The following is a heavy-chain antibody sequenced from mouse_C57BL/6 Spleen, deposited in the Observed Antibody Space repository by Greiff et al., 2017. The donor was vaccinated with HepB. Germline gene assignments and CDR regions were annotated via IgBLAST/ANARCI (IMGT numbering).Heavy chain of an antibody. D-gene: IGHD2-4*01. CDR3: TRGDYGRYFDY. Sequence: ESGAELVRPGASVTLSCKASGYTFTDYEMHWVKQTPVHGLEWIGAIDPETGGTAYNQKFKGKAILTADKSSSTAYMELRSLTSEDSAVYYCTRGDYGRYFDYWGQGTTLTVSS. CDR1: GYTFTDYE. V-gene: IGHV1-15*01. J-gene: IGHJ2*01. CDR2: IDPETGGT.